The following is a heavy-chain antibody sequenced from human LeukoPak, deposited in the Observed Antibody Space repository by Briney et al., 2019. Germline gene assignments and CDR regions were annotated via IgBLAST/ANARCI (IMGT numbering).Heavy chain of an antibody. CDR3: AKVSTTSCYGWNDY. J-gene: IGHJ4*02. CDR2: ISDSDGNT. V-gene: IGHV3-23*01. Sequence: GGSLRLSCAACGFTFSSYAVSWVRQAPGKGLEWVSAISDSDGNTYYADSVKGRFTISRDKSKSTLYLQMNSLRADDTAVYYCAKVSTTSCYGWNDYWGQGTLVTVSS. CDR1: GFTFSSYA. D-gene: IGHD2-2*01.